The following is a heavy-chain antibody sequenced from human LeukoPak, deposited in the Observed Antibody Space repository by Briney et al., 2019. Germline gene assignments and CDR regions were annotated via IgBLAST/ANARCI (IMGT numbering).Heavy chain of an antibody. V-gene: IGHV3-9*01. CDR3: AKDKLDMVATITIGYFDY. CDR1: GFTFDDYA. J-gene: IGHJ4*02. Sequence: PGGSLRLSCAASGFTFDDYAMHWVRQAPGKGLEWVSGISWNSGSIGYADSVKGRFTISRDNAKHSLYLQMNSLRAEDTALYYCAKDKLDMVATITIGYFDYWGQGTLVTVSS. D-gene: IGHD5-12*01. CDR2: ISWNSGSI.